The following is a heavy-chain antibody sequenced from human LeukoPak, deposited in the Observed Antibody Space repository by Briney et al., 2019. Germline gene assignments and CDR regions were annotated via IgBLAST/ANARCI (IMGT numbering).Heavy chain of an antibody. V-gene: IGHV1-2*02. CDR1: GYSFTSYA. J-gene: IGHJ6*03. CDR2: INPNSGGT. Sequence: GASVKVSCKASGYSFTSYAITWVRQAPGQGLEWMGWINPNSGGTNYAQKFQGRVTMTRDTSISTAYMEPSRLRSDDTAVYYCARDRRYCSSTSCYTYYYYYMDVWGKGTTVTVSS. D-gene: IGHD2-2*01. CDR3: ARDRRYCSSTSCYTYYYYYMDV.